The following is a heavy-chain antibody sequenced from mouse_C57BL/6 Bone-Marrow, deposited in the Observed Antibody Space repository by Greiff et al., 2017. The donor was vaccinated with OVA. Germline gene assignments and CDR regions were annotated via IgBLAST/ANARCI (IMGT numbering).Heavy chain of an antibody. CDR3: ARHDYDFDY. J-gene: IGHJ2*01. Sequence: EVKLMESGGGLVKPGGSLTLSCAASGFTFSSYAMSWVRQTPEKRLEWVATISDGGSYTYYPDNVKGRFTISRDNAKNDLYLQMSHLKSEDTAMYYCARHDYDFDYWGQGTTLTVSS. CDR1: GFTFSSYA. D-gene: IGHD2-4*01. V-gene: IGHV5-4*03. CDR2: ISDGGSYT.